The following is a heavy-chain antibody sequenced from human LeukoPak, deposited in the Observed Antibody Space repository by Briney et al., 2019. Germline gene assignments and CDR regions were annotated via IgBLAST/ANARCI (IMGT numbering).Heavy chain of an antibody. CDR1: GYTFTGYY. V-gene: IGHV1-2*02. CDR3: ARMGANDYGGNSGFDY. D-gene: IGHD4-23*01. CDR2: INPNSGGT. J-gene: IGHJ4*02. Sequence: GASVKVSCKASGYTFTGYYMHWVRQAPGQGLEWMGWINPNSGGTNYAQKFQGRVTMTRDTSISTAYMELSRLRSDDTAVYYCARMGANDYGGNSGFDYWGQGTLVTVSS.